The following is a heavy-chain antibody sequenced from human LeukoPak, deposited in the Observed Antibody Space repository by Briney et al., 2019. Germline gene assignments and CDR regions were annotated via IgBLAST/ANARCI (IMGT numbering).Heavy chain of an antibody. CDR2: ISASGGNT. J-gene: IGHJ4*02. CDR1: GFTFSIYA. Sequence: GGSLRLSCAATGFTFSIYAMSWVRQAPGKGLEWVSGISASGGNTYYADSVKGRFTISRDNCKNTLYLQMNNLRAEDTAIYYCAKALTGYLYDYWGQGTLVTVSS. CDR3: AKALTGYLYDY. V-gene: IGHV3-23*01. D-gene: IGHD3-9*01.